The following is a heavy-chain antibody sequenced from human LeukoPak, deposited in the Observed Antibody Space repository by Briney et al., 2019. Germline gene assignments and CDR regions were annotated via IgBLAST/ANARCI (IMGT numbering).Heavy chain of an antibody. CDR1: GFTFSSYG. D-gene: IGHD3-3*01. J-gene: IGHJ6*03. V-gene: IGHV3-30*02. Sequence: QTGGSLRLSCAASGFTFSSYGMHWVRQAPGKGLEWVAFIRYDGSNKYYADSVKGRFTISRDNSKNTLYLQMNSLRAEDTAVYYCAKAPNFRPSGYYQYYYYMDVWGKGTTVTVSS. CDR3: AKAPNFRPSGYYQYYYYMDV. CDR2: IRYDGSNK.